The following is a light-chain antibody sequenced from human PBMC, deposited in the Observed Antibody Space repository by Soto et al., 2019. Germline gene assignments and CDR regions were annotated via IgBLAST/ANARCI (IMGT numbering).Light chain of an antibody. V-gene: IGLV1-44*01. Sequence: QSVLTQPPSASGTPGQRVTISCSGSSSNIGSNPVNWYQQLPGTAPKLLIYSNNQRPSGVPDQFSGSKSGTSASLAISGLQSEDESDYYCAAWDDSLNALVFGGGTKVTVL. CDR2: SNN. J-gene: IGLJ2*01. CDR1: SSNIGSNP. CDR3: AAWDDSLNALV.